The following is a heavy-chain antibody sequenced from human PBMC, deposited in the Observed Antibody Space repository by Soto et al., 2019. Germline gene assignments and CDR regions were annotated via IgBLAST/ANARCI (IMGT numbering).Heavy chain of an antibody. D-gene: IGHD5-18*01. CDR1: GGSFSGYY. CDR3: ARVRWVTQFDY. J-gene: IGHJ4*02. Sequence: KPSETLSLTCAVYGGSFSGYYWSWIRQPPGKGLEWIGEINHSGSTNYNPSLKSRVTISVDTSKNQFSLKLSSVTAADTAVYYCARVRWVTQFDYWGQGTLVTVSS. CDR2: INHSGST. V-gene: IGHV4-34*01.